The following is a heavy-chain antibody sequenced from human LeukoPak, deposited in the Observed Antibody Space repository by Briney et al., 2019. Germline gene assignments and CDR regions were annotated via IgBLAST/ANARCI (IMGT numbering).Heavy chain of an antibody. J-gene: IGHJ4*02. CDR2: INQDGSEK. CDR3: VAARGVGY. Sequence: GGSLRLSCAASGFTFSNYWMSWVRQAPGRGLEWVANINQDGSEKYYVDSVKGRFTISRDNSKNTLYLQMNSLRADDTAVYYCVAARGVGYWGQGTLVTVSS. D-gene: IGHD3-10*01. V-gene: IGHV3-7*03. CDR1: GFTFSNYW.